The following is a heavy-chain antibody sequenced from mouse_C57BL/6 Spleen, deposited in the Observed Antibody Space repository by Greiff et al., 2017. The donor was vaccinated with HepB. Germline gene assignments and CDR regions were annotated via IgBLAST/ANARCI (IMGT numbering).Heavy chain of an antibody. CDR2: INPNYGTT. Sequence: VQLQQSGPELVKPGASVKISCKASGYSFTDYNMNWVKQSNGKSLEWIGVINPNYGTTSYNQKFKGKATLTVDQSSSTAYMQLNSLTSVDSAVYYCARGALITTVVAPYYFDYWGQGTTLTVSS. J-gene: IGHJ2*01. D-gene: IGHD1-1*01. V-gene: IGHV1-39*01. CDR3: ARGALITTVVAPYYFDY. CDR1: GYSFTDYN.